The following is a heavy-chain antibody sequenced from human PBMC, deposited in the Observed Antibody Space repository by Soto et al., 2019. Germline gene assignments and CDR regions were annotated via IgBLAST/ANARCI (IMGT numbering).Heavy chain of an antibody. D-gene: IGHD3-16*02. CDR3: ATDSFYPGYQTFDI. J-gene: IGHJ3*02. CDR1: GFTLSDYY. V-gene: IGHV3-11*04. Sequence: GGSLILSCAASGFTLSDYYMSGIRQAPGKGLEWVSYISSSGRTIYYADSAKGRFTISRDNSKNSLYLQMNSLRAEDTAVYYCATDSFYPGYQTFDIWGQGTMVTVSS. CDR2: ISSSGRTI.